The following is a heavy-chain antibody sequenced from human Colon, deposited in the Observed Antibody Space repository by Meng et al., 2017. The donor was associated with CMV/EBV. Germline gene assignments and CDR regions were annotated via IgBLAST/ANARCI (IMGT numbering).Heavy chain of an antibody. CDR3: ARGSDGHSSSSTWFDP. CDR2: IYYSGGT. CDR1: SISSNDYY. J-gene: IGHJ5*02. D-gene: IGHD6-6*01. Sequence: SISSNDYYWGWIRQPPGKGLEWIGSIYYSGGTYYNPSLKSRPTISRLTSKNQFSLNLSSVTAADKAVYYCARGSDGHSSSSTWFDPWGQGTLVTVSS. V-gene: IGHV4-39*07.